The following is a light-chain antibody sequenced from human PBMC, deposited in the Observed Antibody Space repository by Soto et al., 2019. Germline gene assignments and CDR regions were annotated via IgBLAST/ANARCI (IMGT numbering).Light chain of an antibody. CDR3: QRYNNWPL. Sequence: EIVMTQSPATLSVSPGERATLSCRASQSVSSDLAWYQQKPGQAPRLLIYAASTRATGIPARFSGSGSGTEFTLTISSLQSEDFAVYYCQRYNNWPLFGPGTKVDIK. CDR1: QSVSSD. CDR2: AAS. V-gene: IGKV3-15*01. J-gene: IGKJ3*01.